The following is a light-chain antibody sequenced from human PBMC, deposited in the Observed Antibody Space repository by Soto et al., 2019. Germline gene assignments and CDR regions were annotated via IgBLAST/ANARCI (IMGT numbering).Light chain of an antibody. CDR3: LQDYEYPLS. V-gene: IGKV1-6*01. Sequence: AIQMTQSPSSLSASVGDSVTITCRASQGIRNDLGWYQQKPGKAPKLLIYSASSLQSGVPSRFSGSGSGTDCTLTISSLQPEDFATYYCLQDYEYPLSFGGGTKVEV. CDR1: QGIRND. J-gene: IGKJ4*01. CDR2: SAS.